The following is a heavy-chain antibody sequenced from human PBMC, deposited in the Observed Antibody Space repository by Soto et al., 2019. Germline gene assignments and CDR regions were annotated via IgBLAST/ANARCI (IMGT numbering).Heavy chain of an antibody. Sequence: VESGGGLVYPGGPLRLSCVASGFRFSDHRMNWVRQAPGKGLQWISYISSNGDTTYYADSVKGRFTVSRDNAKNALFLQMNSLRDDDTATYYCARLPKGSVVTAWGQGARVTVSS. CDR2: ISSNGDTT. CDR3: ARLPKGSVVTA. J-gene: IGHJ4*02. V-gene: IGHV3-48*02. D-gene: IGHD2-21*02. CDR1: GFRFSDHR.